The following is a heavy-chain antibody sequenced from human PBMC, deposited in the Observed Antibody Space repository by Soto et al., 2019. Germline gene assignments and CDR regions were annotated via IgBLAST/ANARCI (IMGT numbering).Heavy chain of an antibody. Sequence: QVQLHESGPGLVKPSETLSLTCTVSGGSISGYYWSWIRQPPGKGLEWIGYIYYTGNTNYNPSLKSRVTISVDMSKNQFSLNLNSVTAADTAVYFCARDPLGSAAASQAWGQGTLVTVSS. V-gene: IGHV4-59*01. CDR3: ARDPLGSAAASQA. J-gene: IGHJ5*02. D-gene: IGHD2-2*01. CDR2: IYYTGNT. CDR1: GGSISGYY.